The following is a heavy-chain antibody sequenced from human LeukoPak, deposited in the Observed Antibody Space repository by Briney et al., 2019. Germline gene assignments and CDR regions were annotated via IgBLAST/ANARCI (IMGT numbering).Heavy chain of an antibody. CDR1: WLTVRSSY. CDR2: IYSGGST. D-gene: IGHD6-19*01. J-gene: IGHJ4*02. Sequence: AGPLTLSHSASWLTVRSSYMRWVRQAPPKELAWVSVIYSGGSTYYADSVKGRFTISRDNSKNTLYLQMNSLRAEDTAVYYCASLVAGIDYWGQGTLVTVSS. CDR3: ASLVAGIDY. V-gene: IGHV3-53*01.